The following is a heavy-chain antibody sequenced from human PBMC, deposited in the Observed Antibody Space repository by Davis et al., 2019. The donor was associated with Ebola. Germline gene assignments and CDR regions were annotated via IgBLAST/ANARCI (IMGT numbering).Heavy chain of an antibody. J-gene: IGHJ4*02. CDR1: GYTFMNYG. CDR2: ISGGNGNT. D-gene: IGHD3-22*01. V-gene: IGHV1-3*01. Sequence: ASVKVSCKASGYTFMNYGLQWVRQAPGHRLEWMGGISGGNGNTKYSQRFRGRLSITRDTSASTAYMELSNLRSEDTAVYYCARDLWGYYYDSTGPIDYWGQGTLVTVSS. CDR3: ARDLWGYYYDSTGPIDY.